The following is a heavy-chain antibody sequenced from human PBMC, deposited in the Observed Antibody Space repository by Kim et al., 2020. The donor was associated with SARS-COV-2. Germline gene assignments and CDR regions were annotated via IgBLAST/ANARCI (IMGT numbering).Heavy chain of an antibody. V-gene: IGHV4-59*01. CDR1: GGSIGSYY. CDR2: IYYSGST. CDR3: AREPVTMVRGVIFYYGMDV. D-gene: IGHD3-10*01. J-gene: IGHJ6*02. Sequence: SETLSLTCTVSGGSIGSYYWSWIRQPPGKGLEWIGYIYYSGSTNYNPSLKTRVTISVDTSKNQFSLKLSSVTAADTAVYYCAREPVTMVRGVIFYYGMDVWGQGTTVTVSS.